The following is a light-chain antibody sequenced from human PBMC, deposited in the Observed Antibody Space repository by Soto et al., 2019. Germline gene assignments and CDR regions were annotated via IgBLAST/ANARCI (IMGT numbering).Light chain of an antibody. CDR3: QVWDSSSDHHV. J-gene: IGLJ1*01. Sequence: SYELTQPPSVSVAPGQTATITCGGNNIASKNVHWYQQKPGQAPLLVVYADTDRPSGIPERISGSNSGHTATLTISGVEAGDEADYYCQVWDSSSDHHVFGTGTEVTVL. CDR2: ADT. V-gene: IGLV3-21*02. CDR1: NIASKN.